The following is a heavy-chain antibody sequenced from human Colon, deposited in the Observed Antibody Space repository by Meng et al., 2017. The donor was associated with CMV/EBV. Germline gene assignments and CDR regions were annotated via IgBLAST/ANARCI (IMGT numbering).Heavy chain of an antibody. Sequence: GGSLRLSCVASGFSFSNFWMSWVRQAPGKGLEWVANIKEDGSEQFYADSVKGRFTISRDNAKNSLYLQMNSLRVEDTAVYYCARVQHYYDTSGYYLLDYWGQGTLVTVSS. CDR2: IKEDGSEQ. CDR1: GFSFSNFW. V-gene: IGHV3-7*01. D-gene: IGHD3-22*01. J-gene: IGHJ4*02. CDR3: ARVQHYYDTSGYYLLDY.